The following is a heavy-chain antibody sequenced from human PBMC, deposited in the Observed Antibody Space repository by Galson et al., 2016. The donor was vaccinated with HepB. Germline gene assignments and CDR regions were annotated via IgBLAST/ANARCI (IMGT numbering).Heavy chain of an antibody. D-gene: IGHD7-27*01. CDR2: INRDESQT. CDR3: VRGAPGLDF. Sequence: SLRLSCAASGFTFSYFWMTWVRQAPGKGLEWVANINRDESQTYYVDSVKGRFAISRDNAKNSLYLQMDSLKAEDTAVYYCVRGAPGLDFWGQGTRVTVSS. V-gene: IGHV3-7*04. J-gene: IGHJ4*02. CDR1: GFTFSYFW.